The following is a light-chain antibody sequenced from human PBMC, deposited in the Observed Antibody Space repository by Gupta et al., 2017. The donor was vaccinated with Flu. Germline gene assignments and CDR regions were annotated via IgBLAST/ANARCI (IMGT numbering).Light chain of an antibody. Sequence: PTTLSVSPGETVTLSCRASQSVSVNVAWYQQKPGQAPRLLIYGASTRATGVPARFSGSGSGTGFTLTIDSLQSEDFAVYDCQQYDAWPHSFGQGAKVEIK. J-gene: IGKJ2*01. CDR2: GAS. CDR1: QSVSVN. CDR3: QQYDAWPHS. V-gene: IGKV3-15*01.